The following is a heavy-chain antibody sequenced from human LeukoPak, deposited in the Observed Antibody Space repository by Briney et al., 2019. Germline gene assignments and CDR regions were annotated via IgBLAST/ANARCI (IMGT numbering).Heavy chain of an antibody. D-gene: IGHD2-15*01. V-gene: IGHV3-30*03. CDR1: GFTFSTYG. CDR3: ALDCCSGARFDH. CDR2: ISYNGGVR. J-gene: IGHJ4*02. Sequence: GGSLRLSCAASGFTFSTYGLHWVRQAPGKGLEWVALISYNGGVRFYADSVKGRFTISRDNSKNTVYLQMNSLRVEDTALYYCALDCCSGARFDHWGQGTLVTVPS.